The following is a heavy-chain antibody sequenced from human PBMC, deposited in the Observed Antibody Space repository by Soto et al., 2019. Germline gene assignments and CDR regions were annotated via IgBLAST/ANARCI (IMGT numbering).Heavy chain of an antibody. CDR1: GFTFSTYA. Sequence: GGSLRLSCAASGFTFSTYAMSWARQAPGKGLEWVSAISASGGSTYYADSVKGRFTISRDNSKNMLYLQMNSLRAEDTAVYYCAKGAPAAFLNWFDPWGQGTLVTVSS. CDR2: ISASGGST. D-gene: IGHD2-2*01. CDR3: AKGAPAAFLNWFDP. V-gene: IGHV3-23*01. J-gene: IGHJ5*02.